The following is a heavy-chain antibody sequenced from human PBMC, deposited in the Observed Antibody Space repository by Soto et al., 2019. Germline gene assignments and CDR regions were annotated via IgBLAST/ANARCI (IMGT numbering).Heavy chain of an antibody. V-gene: IGHV4-39*01. CDR1: CRSISSSTYY. CDR3: ASLSGIKIYDSSGFPVDY. J-gene: IGHJ4*02. D-gene: IGHD3-22*01. Sequence: SETLSLTCTVSCRSISSSTYYGCWIRQPPGKGLEWIGSIYYSGSTYYNPSLKSRVTISVDTSKNQFSLKLSSGTAADTALYFCASLSGIKIYDSSGFPVDYGGQGTLLTVTS. CDR2: IYYSGST.